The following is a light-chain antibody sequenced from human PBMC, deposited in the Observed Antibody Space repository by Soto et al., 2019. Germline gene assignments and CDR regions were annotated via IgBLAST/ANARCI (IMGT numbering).Light chain of an antibody. Sequence: QSALTQPASVSGSLGQSITSSCTGTSSDVGGYNYVSWYQQHPGKAPKLMIYDVSNRPSGASNRFSGSKSGNTASLTISGLQAEDEAEYYCSSYTSSSTPYVFGTGTNLTVL. CDR2: DVS. V-gene: IGLV2-14*01. CDR3: SSYTSSSTPYV. J-gene: IGLJ1*01. CDR1: SSDVGGYNY.